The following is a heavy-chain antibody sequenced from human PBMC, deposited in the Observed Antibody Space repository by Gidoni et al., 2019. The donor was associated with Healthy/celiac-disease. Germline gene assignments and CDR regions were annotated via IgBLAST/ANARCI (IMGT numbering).Heavy chain of an antibody. CDR1: GGSVSSGSYY. J-gene: IGHJ5*02. CDR3: AREPTVTRSVPGP. Sequence: QVQLQESGPGLVKPSATLSLTCPVSGGSVSSGSYYWSWIRQPPGRGLEWIGYIYYSGSTNYNPSLKSRVTISVDTSKNQFSLKLSSVTAADTAVYYCAREPTVTRSVPGPWGQGTLVTVSS. CDR2: IYYSGST. D-gene: IGHD4-17*01. V-gene: IGHV4-61*01.